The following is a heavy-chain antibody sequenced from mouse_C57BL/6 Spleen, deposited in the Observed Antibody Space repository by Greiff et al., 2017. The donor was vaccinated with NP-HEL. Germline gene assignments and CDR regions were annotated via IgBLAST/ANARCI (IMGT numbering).Heavy chain of an antibody. J-gene: IGHJ2*01. CDR2: IYPGGGYT. D-gene: IGHD1-1*01. CDR3: ARGYGSSHYFDY. V-gene: IGHV1-63*01. CDR1: GYTFTNYW. Sequence: VKLQESGAELVRPGTSVKMSCKASGYTFTNYWIGWAKQRPGHGLEWIGDIYPGGGYTNYNEKFKGKATLTADKSSSTAYMQFSSLTSEDSAIYYGARGYGSSHYFDYCGQGTTLTVSS.